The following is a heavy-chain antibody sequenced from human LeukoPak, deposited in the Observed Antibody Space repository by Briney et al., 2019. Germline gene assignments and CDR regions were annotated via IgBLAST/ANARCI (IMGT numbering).Heavy chain of an antibody. CDR2: ISYDGTDK. D-gene: IGHD2-15*01. Sequence: PGGSLRLSCAASGFTFSYYGMHWVRQAPGKGLEWVAVISYDGTDKYYADSVKGRFTISRDNSKNTLYVQMNSLRAEDTAVYYCAKSAVGYCSGGSCYGNDYWGQGTLVTVTS. V-gene: IGHV3-30*18. CDR1: GFTFSYYG. CDR3: AKSAVGYCSGGSCYGNDY. J-gene: IGHJ4*02.